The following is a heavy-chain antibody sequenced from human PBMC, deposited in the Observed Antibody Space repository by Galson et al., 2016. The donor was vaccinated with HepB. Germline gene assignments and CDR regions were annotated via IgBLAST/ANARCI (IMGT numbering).Heavy chain of an antibody. V-gene: IGHV5-51*01. D-gene: IGHD3-16*01. Sequence: QSGAEVKKPGESLKISCRGSGFRFGAQWIGWVRQKPGKGLEWVGIILPGDSEKRYSPSSRGHVTISVDKSIGTAYLQWNTLRSSDTAFYYCATSQFGSPSGFESWGQGTLVTVSS. J-gene: IGHJ4*02. CDR1: GFRFGAQW. CDR3: ATSQFGSPSGFES. CDR2: ILPGDSEK.